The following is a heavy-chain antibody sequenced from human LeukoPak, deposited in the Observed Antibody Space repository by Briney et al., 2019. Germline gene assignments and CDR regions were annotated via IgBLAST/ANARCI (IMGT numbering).Heavy chain of an antibody. D-gene: IGHD6-19*01. CDR3: ASYHSSGLDC. CDR1: GGTFSSYA. CDR2: IIPIFGTA. Sequence: SVKVSCKASGGTFSSYAISWVRQAPGRGLEWMGRIIPIFGTANYAQKFQGRVTITTDESTSTAYMELSSLRSEDTAVYYCASYHSSGLDCWGQGTLVTVSS. J-gene: IGHJ4*02. V-gene: IGHV1-69*05.